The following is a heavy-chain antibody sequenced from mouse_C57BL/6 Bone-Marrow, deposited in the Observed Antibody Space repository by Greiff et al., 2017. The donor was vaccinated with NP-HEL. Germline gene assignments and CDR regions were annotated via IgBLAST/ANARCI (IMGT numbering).Heavy chain of an antibody. Sequence: QVQLQQPGAELVMPGASVKLSCKASGYTFTSYWMHWVKQRPGQGLEWIGEIDPSDSYTNYNQKFKGKSTLTVDKSSSTAYMQLSSLISEDSAVYYCARRGWDNYAMDYWGQGTSVTVSS. D-gene: IGHD4-1*01. CDR2: IDPSDSYT. V-gene: IGHV1-69*01. CDR1: GYTFTSYW. CDR3: ARRGWDNYAMDY. J-gene: IGHJ4*01.